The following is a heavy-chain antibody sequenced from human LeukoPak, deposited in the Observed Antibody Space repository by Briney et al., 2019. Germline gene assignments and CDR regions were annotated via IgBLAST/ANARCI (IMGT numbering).Heavy chain of an antibody. CDR3: ARGVADPQGHFDY. V-gene: IGHV4-31*03. J-gene: IGHJ4*02. CDR1: GASISSGGYY. CDR2: IYYSGST. Sequence: SSESLSLTCTVSGASISSGGYYWSWIRQHPGKSLEWNGYIYYSGSTYYNPSLKSRVTISVDTSKNQYSLKLSSVTAADTAVYYCARGVADPQGHFDYWGQGTLVTVSS. D-gene: IGHD3-3*01.